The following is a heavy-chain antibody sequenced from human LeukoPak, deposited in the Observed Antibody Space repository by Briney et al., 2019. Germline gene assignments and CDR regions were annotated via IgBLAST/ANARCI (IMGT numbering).Heavy chain of an antibody. Sequence: GGSLRLSCAASGFTFSTYWMNWVRQAPGKGLEWVANIKVDGSEKYYTDSVKGRFTISRDNAKNSLYLQMNSLRAEDTAVYYCARGVRVGLPFDYWGQGTLVTVSS. V-gene: IGHV3-7*01. CDR1: GFTFSTYW. D-gene: IGHD3/OR15-3a*01. CDR3: ARGVRVGLPFDY. CDR2: IKVDGSEK. J-gene: IGHJ4*02.